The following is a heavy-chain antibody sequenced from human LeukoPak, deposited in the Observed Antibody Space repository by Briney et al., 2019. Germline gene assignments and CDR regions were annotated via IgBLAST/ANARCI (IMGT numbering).Heavy chain of an antibody. CDR1: GYTFTGYH. Sequence: ASVKVSCKATGYTFTGYHIHWLAQAPGQGLEWMGWINPNSGGTNYAQKFQGRVTMTRDTSISTAYMELSRLRSDDTAVYYCAKVMGSGHWLLEREDFDIWGQGTMVTVSS. CDR3: AKVMGSGHWLLEREDFDI. D-gene: IGHD5-12*01. J-gene: IGHJ3*02. V-gene: IGHV1-2*02. CDR2: INPNSGGT.